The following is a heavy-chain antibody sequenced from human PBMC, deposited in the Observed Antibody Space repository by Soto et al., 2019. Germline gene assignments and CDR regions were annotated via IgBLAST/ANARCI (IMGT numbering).Heavy chain of an antibody. CDR1: GFIFSRYG. J-gene: IGHJ6*02. D-gene: IGHD3-10*01. CDR3: AKDLGSGKPYYYYAMDV. V-gene: IGHV3-30*18. Sequence: QGQLVESGGGVVQPGTSLRHSCEASGFIFSRYGMHWVRQAPGKGLEWVAVISYDGSNKYYAESVKGRFIISRDKSENTLYLQMNSLSAEDTAVYYCAKDLGSGKPYYYYAMDVWGQRTTVTVSS. CDR2: ISYDGSNK.